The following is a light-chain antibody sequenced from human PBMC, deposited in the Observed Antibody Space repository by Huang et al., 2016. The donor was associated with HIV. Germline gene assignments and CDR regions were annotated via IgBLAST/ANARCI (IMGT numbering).Light chain of an antibody. CDR1: QSIGTW. CDR2: EAS. V-gene: IGKV1-5*03. CDR3: QHYNSFPWT. J-gene: IGKJ1*01. Sequence: DIQMTQSSATLSASVGDRVTITCRASQSIGTWLAWYQQKPGKAPNLLIYEASTLESGVPSRFSGGGSGTEFTLTINSLQPEDFATYYCQHYNSFPWTFGQGTKVEV.